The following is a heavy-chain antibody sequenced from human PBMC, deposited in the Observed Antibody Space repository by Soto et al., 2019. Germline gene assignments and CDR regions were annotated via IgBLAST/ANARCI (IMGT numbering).Heavy chain of an antibody. CDR3: AKDREWLVSPAINHWFDP. J-gene: IGHJ5*02. V-gene: IGHV3-23*01. Sequence: PGGSLRLSCAASGFSFGDSAMSWVRQAPGKGLEWVSAVSGSGGSTYYADSVKGRFTISRDNSKNTLYLQMNSLRAEDTAIYYCAKDREWLVSPAINHWFDPWGQGTLVTV. CDR1: GFSFGDSA. D-gene: IGHD6-19*01. CDR2: VSGSGGST.